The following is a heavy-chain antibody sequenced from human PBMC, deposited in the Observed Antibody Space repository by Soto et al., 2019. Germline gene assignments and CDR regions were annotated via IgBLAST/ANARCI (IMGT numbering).Heavy chain of an antibody. V-gene: IGHV3-15*01. CDR1: GFTFSNAW. CDR3: TTVPSSTWYFDL. D-gene: IGHD6-13*01. J-gene: IGHJ2*01. CDR2: IKSKTDDGTT. Sequence: GGSLRLSCAASGFTFSNAWMSWVRQAPGKGLEWVGRIKSKTDDGTTDYATPVKGRFTISREDSKNTLYLQMNSLKTEDTAVYYCTTVPSSTWYFDLWGRGTLVTVSS.